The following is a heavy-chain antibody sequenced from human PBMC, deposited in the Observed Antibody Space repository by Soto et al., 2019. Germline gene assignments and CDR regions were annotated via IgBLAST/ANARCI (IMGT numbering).Heavy chain of an antibody. Sequence: HVQLVQSGGELQKPGASVKVSCNTSGYTFNTYFITWVRQAPGQGLEWMGWISPHNGNTNYAEKFQGRVTMTADTITKTAYMDLRNLRIDDTAVYYCARDTSNSFDYWGQGTPVTVSS. CDR3: ARDTSNSFDY. V-gene: IGHV1-18*01. J-gene: IGHJ4*02. D-gene: IGHD1-26*01. CDR1: GYTFNTYF. CDR2: ISPHNGNT.